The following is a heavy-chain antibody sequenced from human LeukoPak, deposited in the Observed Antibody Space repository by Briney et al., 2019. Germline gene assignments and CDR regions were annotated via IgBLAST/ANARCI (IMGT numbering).Heavy chain of an antibody. J-gene: IGHJ5*02. V-gene: IGHV1-8*01. Sequence: ASVKVSFKASGYTFTSYDINWVRQATGQGLEWMGWMNPNSGNTGYAQKFQGRVTMTRNTSISTAYMELSSLRSEDTAVYYCARKYSDFWSAYYSWFDPWGQGTLVTVSS. CDR3: ARKYSDFWSAYYSWFDP. CDR1: GYTFTSYD. CDR2: MNPNSGNT. D-gene: IGHD3-3*01.